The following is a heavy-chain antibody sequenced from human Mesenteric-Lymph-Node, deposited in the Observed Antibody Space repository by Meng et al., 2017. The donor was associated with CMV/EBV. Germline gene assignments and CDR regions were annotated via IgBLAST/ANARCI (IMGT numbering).Heavy chain of an antibody. CDR1: GGSISSSWHY. Sequence: LDLQEAVPRLVKPSETLSLKCTVSGGSISSSWHYWGWIRQPPGKGLEWIGSIFYSGSAHYNPALESRVTISIDKSKNEFFLNLGSVTAADTAMYFCARDTLTYSYGPGWIDPWGQGTLVTVSS. D-gene: IGHD3-10*01. J-gene: IGHJ5*02. CDR2: IFYSGSA. CDR3: ARDTLTYSYGPGWIDP. V-gene: IGHV4-39*02.